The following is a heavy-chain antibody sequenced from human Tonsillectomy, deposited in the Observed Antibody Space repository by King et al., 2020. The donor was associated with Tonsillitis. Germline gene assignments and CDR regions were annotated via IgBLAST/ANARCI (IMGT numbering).Heavy chain of an antibody. J-gene: IGHJ6*02. Sequence: VQLQQWGAGLLKPAETLSLTCAVYGGSFSTYYYWIWIRQSPTKGLEWIGEINHTGDTNYNPSLKGRVTISVDTSKNQFSLKLSSVTAADTAIYYCASLKWNTVYYDMDVWGQGTTVTVSS. CDR2: INHTGDT. V-gene: IGHV4-34*01. CDR1: GGSFSTYY. D-gene: IGHD1/OR15-1a*01. CDR3: ASLKWNTVYYDMDV.